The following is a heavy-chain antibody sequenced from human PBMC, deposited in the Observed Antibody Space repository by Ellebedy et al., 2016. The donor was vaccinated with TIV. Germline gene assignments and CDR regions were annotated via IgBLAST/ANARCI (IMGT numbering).Heavy chain of an antibody. J-gene: IGHJ5*02. D-gene: IGHD6-19*01. CDR2: IYYSGST. V-gene: IGHV4-59*01. CDR3: AREMSSGWYYLWFDP. Sequence: MPSETLSLTCTVSGGSISSYYWSWIRQPPGKGLEWIGYIYYSGSTNYNPSLKSRVTISVDTSKNQFSLKLSSVTAADTAVYYSAREMSSGWYYLWFDPWGQGTLVTVSS. CDR1: GGSISSYY.